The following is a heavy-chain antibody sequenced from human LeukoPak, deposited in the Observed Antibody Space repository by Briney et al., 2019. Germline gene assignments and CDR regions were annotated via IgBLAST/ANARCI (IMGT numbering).Heavy chain of an antibody. Sequence: PGTSLRLSCAASGFAFNTYAMHWVRQAPGKGLEWVTLIWHDGSYKFYIDSVRGRFTISRDNSNNTVYLQMNGLRAEDTAVYYCAREIVGSGSYPDFWGQGTLVTVSS. V-gene: IGHV3-33*01. CDR1: GFAFNTYA. CDR3: AREIVGSGSYPDF. J-gene: IGHJ4*02. CDR2: IWHDGSYK. D-gene: IGHD3-10*01.